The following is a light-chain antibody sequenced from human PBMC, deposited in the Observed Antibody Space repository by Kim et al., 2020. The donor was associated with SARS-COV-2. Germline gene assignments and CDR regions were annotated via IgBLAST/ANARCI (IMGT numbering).Light chain of an antibody. Sequence: PGQTASITCSGDKLGDKYACWYQQKPGQSPVLVIYQDSKRPSGIPERFSGSNSGNTATLTISGTQAMDEADYYCQAWDSSTEVVFGGGTQLTVL. J-gene: IGLJ2*01. V-gene: IGLV3-1*01. CDR2: QDS. CDR3: QAWDSSTEVV. CDR1: KLGDKY.